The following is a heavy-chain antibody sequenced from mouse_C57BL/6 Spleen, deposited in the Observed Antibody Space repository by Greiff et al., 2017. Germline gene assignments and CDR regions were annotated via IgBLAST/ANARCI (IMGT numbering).Heavy chain of an antibody. CDR2: IDPETGGT. V-gene: IGHV1-15*01. CDR3: TRRSNYVRYAMDY. D-gene: IGHD2-5*01. CDR1: GYTFTDYE. Sequence: VHLVESGAELVRPGASVTLSRKASGYTFTDYEMHWVKQTPVHGLEWIGAIDPETGGTAYNQKFKGKAILTADKSSSTAYMELRSLTSEDSAVYYCTRRSNYVRYAMDYWGQGTSVTVSS. J-gene: IGHJ4*01.